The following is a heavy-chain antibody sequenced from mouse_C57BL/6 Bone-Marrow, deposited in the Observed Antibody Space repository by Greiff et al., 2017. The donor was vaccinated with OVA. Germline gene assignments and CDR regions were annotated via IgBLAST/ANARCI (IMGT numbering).Heavy chain of an antibody. V-gene: IGHV5-9*01. CDR2: ISGGGGNT. Sequence: EVKLVESGGGLVKPGGSLKLSCAVSGFTFSSYAMSWVRQSPEKRLEWVATISGGGGNTYYPDSVKGRFTTSSDTAKNTLYLPMSSLRSEDTALYYCARHGKGLGRDFADWGQGTLVTVSA. CDR1: GFTFSSYA. J-gene: IGHJ3*01. CDR3: ARHGKGLGRDFAD.